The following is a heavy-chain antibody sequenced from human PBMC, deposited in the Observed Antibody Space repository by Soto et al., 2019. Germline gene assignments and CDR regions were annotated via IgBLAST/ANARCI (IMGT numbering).Heavy chain of an antibody. J-gene: IGHJ4*02. CDR1: GGSFSGYY. V-gene: IGHV4-34*01. CDR2: INHSGST. D-gene: IGHD3-22*01. CDR3: ARLGGITMIVEEEGEDY. Sequence: SETLSLTCAVYGGSFSGYYWSWIRQPPGKGLEWIGEINHSGSTNYNPSLKSRVTISVDTSKNQFSLKLSSVTAADTAVYYCARLGGITMIVEEEGEDYWGQGTLVAVSS.